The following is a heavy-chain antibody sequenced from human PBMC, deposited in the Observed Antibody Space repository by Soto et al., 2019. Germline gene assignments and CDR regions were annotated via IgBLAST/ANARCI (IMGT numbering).Heavy chain of an antibody. CDR2: IYYSGST. J-gene: IGHJ2*01. Sequence: SETLSLTCTVSGGSISSYYWSWIRQPPGKGLEWIGYIYYSGSTNYNPSLKSRVTISVDTSKNQFSLKLSSVTAADTAVYYCARERWGGYCTNGVCYSWYFDLWGRGILVTVSS. V-gene: IGHV4-59*01. D-gene: IGHD2-8*01. CDR3: ARERWGGYCTNGVCYSWYFDL. CDR1: GGSISSYY.